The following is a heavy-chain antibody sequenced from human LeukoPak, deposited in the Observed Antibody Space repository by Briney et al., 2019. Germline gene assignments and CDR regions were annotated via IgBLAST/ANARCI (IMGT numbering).Heavy chain of an antibody. D-gene: IGHD3-22*01. J-gene: IGHJ4*02. CDR2: ISAYNGNT. CDR3: ARDLFRSSGYPYRAHFDY. V-gene: IGHV1-18*01. CDR1: GYTFTSYG. Sequence: GASVKVSCKASGYTFTSYGISWVRQAPGQGLEWMGWISAYNGNTNYAQKLQGRVTMTTDTSTSTAYMELRSLRSDDTAVYYCARDLFRSSGYPYRAHFDYWGQGTLVTVSS.